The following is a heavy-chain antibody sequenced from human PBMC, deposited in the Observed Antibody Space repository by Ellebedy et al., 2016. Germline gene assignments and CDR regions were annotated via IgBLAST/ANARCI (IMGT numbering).Heavy chain of an antibody. J-gene: IGHJ4*02. CDR3: ASYHGGNSGFDY. CDR1: GYTFTSYD. CDR2: MNPNSGNT. D-gene: IGHD4-23*01. Sequence: ASVKVSCXASGYTFTSYDINWVRQATGQGLEWMGWMNPNSGNTGYAQKFQGRVTMTRNTSISTAYMELSSLRSEDAAVYYCASYHGGNSGFDYWGQGTLVTVSS. V-gene: IGHV1-8*01.